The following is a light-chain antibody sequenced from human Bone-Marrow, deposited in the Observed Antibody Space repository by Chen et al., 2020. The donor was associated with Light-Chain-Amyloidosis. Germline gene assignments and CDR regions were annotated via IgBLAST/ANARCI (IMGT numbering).Light chain of an antibody. CDR1: NIGSTS. CDR3: PVWDRSSDRPV. Sequence: SYVLTQPSSVSVAPGQTATIAWGGNNIGSTSVHWYQQTPGQAPLLVVYDDSDRPSGIPERWPGSVSGTTANVTISRGEAGDEADYYCPVWDRSSDRPVFGGGTKLTVL. V-gene: IGLV3-21*02. CDR2: DDS. J-gene: IGLJ3*02.